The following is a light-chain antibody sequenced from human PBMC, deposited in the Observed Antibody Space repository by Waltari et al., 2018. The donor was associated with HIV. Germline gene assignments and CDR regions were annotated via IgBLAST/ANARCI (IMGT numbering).Light chain of an antibody. V-gene: IGLV1-40*01. Sequence: QSVLTQPPSVSGAPGQRVTISCTGRRSNIGAGYDVHWYQQLPGTAPKLLIYGNSNRPSGVPDRFSGSKSGTSASLAITGLQAEDEADYYCQSYDSSLSGPWVFGGGTKLTVL. CDR3: QSYDSSLSGPWV. CDR2: GNS. J-gene: IGLJ3*02. CDR1: RSNIGAGYD.